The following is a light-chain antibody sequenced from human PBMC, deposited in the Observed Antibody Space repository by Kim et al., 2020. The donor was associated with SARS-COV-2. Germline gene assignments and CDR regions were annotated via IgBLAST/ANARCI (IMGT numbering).Light chain of an antibody. V-gene: IGKV1-27*01. Sequence: ASVGDGVTITCRAGQDIANSLAWYQQKPGTVPKVLIYGASSLQSGVPSRFSGSGSGTEFTLTIGSLQTEDVATYYCQKYNSAPWTFGPGTKVDIK. J-gene: IGKJ1*01. CDR2: GAS. CDR1: QDIANS. CDR3: QKYNSAPWT.